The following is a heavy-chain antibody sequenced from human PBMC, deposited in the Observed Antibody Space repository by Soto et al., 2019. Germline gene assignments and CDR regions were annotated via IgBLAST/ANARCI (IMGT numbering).Heavy chain of an antibody. J-gene: IGHJ6*02. Sequence: QVQLQESGPGLVKPSETLSLTCTVSGGSISSYYWSWIRQPPGKGLEWIGYIYYSGSTNYNPSLNSRVTIPVDTSKNQFTLKLSSVPAADTAVYYCARSGREYSNYSYGMDVWGQGTTVTVSS. CDR3: ARSGREYSNYSYGMDV. CDR1: GGSISSYY. CDR2: IYYSGST. V-gene: IGHV4-59*01. D-gene: IGHD4-4*01.